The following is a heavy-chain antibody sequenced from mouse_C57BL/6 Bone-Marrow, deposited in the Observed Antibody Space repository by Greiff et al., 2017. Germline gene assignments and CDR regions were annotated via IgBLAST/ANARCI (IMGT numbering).Heavy chain of an antibody. D-gene: IGHD2-1*01. J-gene: IGHJ2*01. Sequence: VQLQQSGAELVRPGTSVKVSCKASGYAFTNYLIEWVKQRPGQGLEWIGVINPGSGGTNYNEKFKGKATLTADKSSSTAYMQLSSLTSEDSAVYFCARGNGIYVVFWGQGTTLTVSS. V-gene: IGHV1-54*01. CDR1: GYAFTNYL. CDR3: ARGNGIYVVF. CDR2: INPGSGGT.